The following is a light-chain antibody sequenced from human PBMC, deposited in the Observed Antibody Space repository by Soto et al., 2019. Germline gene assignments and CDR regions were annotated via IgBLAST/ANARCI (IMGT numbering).Light chain of an antibody. Sequence: QSVMTQPPSVSAAPGQKVTISCSGSSSNIGGNSVSWYQQLPETAPKLLIYDDNKRPSGIPDRFSGSKSGTSATLGITGFQTGDEADYDCGSWDSSLSAYVFGTGTKLTVL. CDR1: SSNIGGNS. CDR3: GSWDSSLSAYV. J-gene: IGLJ1*01. V-gene: IGLV1-51*01. CDR2: DDN.